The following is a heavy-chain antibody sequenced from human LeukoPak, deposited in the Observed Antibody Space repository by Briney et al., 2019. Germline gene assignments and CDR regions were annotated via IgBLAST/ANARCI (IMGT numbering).Heavy chain of an antibody. J-gene: IGHJ4*02. V-gene: IGHV4-38-2*02. CDR1: GYSISSGYY. CDR3: ASMTTVTTEPFDY. Sequence: SETLSLTCTVSGYSISSGYYWGWIRQPPGKGLEWIGSIYRSGSTYYNPSLKSRVTISVDTSKNQFSLKLSSVTAADTAVYYCASMTTVTTEPFDYWGQGTLVTVSS. D-gene: IGHD4-11*01. CDR2: IYRSGST.